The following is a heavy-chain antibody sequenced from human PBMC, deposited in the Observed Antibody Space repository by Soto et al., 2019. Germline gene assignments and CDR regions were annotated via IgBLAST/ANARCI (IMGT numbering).Heavy chain of an antibody. CDR1: GGSITSCGYY. D-gene: IGHD6-19*01. CDR3: SSSVFP. Sequence: QVQLQESGPGLVKPSQTLSLTCTVSGGSITSCGYYWSWIRQHPGKGLEWIGYIYYSGFTYYNPSLKSQVTITVDTSKNQFSLKLSSVTAADTAVYYCSSSVFPWGQGTLVTVSS. V-gene: IGHV4-31*01. J-gene: IGHJ5*02. CDR2: IYYSGFT.